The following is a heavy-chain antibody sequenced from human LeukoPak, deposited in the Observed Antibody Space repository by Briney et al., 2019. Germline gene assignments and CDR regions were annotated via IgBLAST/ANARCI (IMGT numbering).Heavy chain of an antibody. CDR1: GSTFSTYG. CDR2: IRNDGSDK. V-gene: IGHV3-30*02. CDR3: ARTDSFGMDV. D-gene: IGHD5-18*01. Sequence: AGGSLRLSCAASGSTFSTYGMHWVRQAPGKGLEWLAFIRNDGSDKYYADSVKGRFTNSRDNSKNTVYLQMDSLRTEDTAVYYCARTDSFGMDVWGQGTTVTVSS. J-gene: IGHJ6*02.